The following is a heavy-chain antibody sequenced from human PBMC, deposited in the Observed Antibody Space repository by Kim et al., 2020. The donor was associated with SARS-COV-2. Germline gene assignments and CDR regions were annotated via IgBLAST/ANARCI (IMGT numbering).Heavy chain of an antibody. D-gene: IGHD5-18*01. CDR1: GGTFSSYA. CDR3: ARGGTGYSYGLSFAFDI. Sequence: SVKVSCKASGGTFSSYAISWVRQAPGQGLEWMGGIIPIFGTANYAQKFQGRVTITADESTSTAYMELSSLRSEDTAVYYCARGGTGYSYGLSFAFDIWGQGTMVTVSS. CDR2: IIPIFGTA. V-gene: IGHV1-69*13. J-gene: IGHJ3*02.